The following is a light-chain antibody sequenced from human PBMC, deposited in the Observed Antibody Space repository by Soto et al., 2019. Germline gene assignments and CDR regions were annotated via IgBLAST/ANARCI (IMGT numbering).Light chain of an antibody. CDR2: DNN. J-gene: IGLJ1*01. V-gene: IGLV1-51*01. CDR1: NPNIGNNY. CDR3: GTWDSSLSAGV. Sequence: QSVLTQPPSVSATPGQTVTISCSGSNPNIGNNYVSWYQQLPGTAPKLLIYDNNKRPSEIPDRFSGSKSGPSATLGITGLQTGDEADYYCGTWDSSLSAGVFGTGTKVTVL.